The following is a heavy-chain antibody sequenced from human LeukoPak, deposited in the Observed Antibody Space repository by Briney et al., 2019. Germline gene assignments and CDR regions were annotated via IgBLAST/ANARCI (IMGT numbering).Heavy chain of an antibody. J-gene: IGHJ3*01. Sequence: GGSLRLSCAASGFTFSSLWMGWLRQAPGKGQEWVANIKPDGSDKYYVESVKGRFTISRDNAKNSLYLQMNSLRAEDTAVYYCARSSYSSSSSVWGQGTMVTVSS. V-gene: IGHV3-7*03. CDR1: GFTFSSLW. CDR3: ARSSYSSSSSV. D-gene: IGHD6-6*01. CDR2: IKPDGSDK.